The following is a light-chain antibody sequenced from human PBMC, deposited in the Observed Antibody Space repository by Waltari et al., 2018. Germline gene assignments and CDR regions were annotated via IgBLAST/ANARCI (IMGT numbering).Light chain of an antibody. J-gene: IGLJ2*01. CDR2: TSD. V-gene: IGLV1-44*01. Sequence: QLPGTAPTLLIHTSDQRPSGVPDRFSCSKAGTSSSLAISGLHSEDEADYFCASWDGRLNGVVFCAETRLSVL. CDR3: ASWDGRLNGVV.